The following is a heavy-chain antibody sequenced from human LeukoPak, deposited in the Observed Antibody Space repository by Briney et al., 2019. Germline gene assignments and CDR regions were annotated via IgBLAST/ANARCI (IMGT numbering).Heavy chain of an antibody. V-gene: IGHV3-21*01. CDR3: ARGPGSQTNY. D-gene: IGHD1-26*01. CDR1: GFTFSSYS. CDR2: ISSSSSYI. J-gene: IGHJ4*02. Sequence: GGSLRLSCAASGFTFSSYSMNWVRQAPGKGLEWVSSISSSSSYIYYADSVKGRFTISRDNAKNSLYLQMNSLRVEDTAVYYCARGPGSQTNYWGQGTLVTVSS.